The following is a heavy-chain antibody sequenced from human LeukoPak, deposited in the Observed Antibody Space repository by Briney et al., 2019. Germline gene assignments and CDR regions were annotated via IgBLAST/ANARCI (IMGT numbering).Heavy chain of an antibody. V-gene: IGHV3-7*01. Sequence: GGSLRLSCVASGFTFSSCWMSWVRQAPGKGLGWVANIKQDGSEIYYVDSVKGRFTISRDNAKNSLYLQMNSLRAEDTAVYYCAKYGPSGPILFWGQGTLATVSS. J-gene: IGHJ4*02. D-gene: IGHD2-2*02. CDR2: IKQDGSEI. CDR1: GFTFSSCW. CDR3: AKYGPSGPILF.